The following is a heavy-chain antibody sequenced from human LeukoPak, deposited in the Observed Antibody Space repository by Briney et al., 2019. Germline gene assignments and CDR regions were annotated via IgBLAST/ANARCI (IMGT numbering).Heavy chain of an antibody. J-gene: IGHJ4*02. CDR2: ISGDGYST. CDR3: AKGLNYDFWSGSCDY. D-gene: IGHD3-3*01. Sequence: GGSLILSCAASGFTFDDYAMHWVRQAPGKGLEWVSIISGDGYSTYYADSVKGRFTISRDNSKNSLYLQMNSLRTEDTALYYCAKGLNYDFWSGSCDYWGQGTLVTVSS. V-gene: IGHV3-43*02. CDR1: GFTFDDYA.